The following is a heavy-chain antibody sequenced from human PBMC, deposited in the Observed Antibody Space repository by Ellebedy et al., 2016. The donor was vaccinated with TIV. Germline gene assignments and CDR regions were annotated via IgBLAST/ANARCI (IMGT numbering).Heavy chain of an antibody. D-gene: IGHD6-13*01. CDR3: AKAAAGTIGGMDV. Sequence: SLKISCAASGFTFDDYAMHWVRQAPGKGLEWVSGISWNSGSIGYADSVKGRFTISRDNAKNSLYLQMNSLRAEDMALYYCAKAAAGTIGGMDVWGQGTTVTVSS. V-gene: IGHV3-9*03. CDR1: GFTFDDYA. CDR2: ISWNSGSI. J-gene: IGHJ6*02.